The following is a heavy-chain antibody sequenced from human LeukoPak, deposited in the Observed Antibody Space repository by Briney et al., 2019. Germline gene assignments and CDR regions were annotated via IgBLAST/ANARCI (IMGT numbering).Heavy chain of an antibody. J-gene: IGHJ5*02. Sequence: GGSLRLSCAASGFIFSSYVMHWVRQAPGKGLEWVAVISFDGSSKFYADSVKDRFTISRDNSKNTLYLQMNSLRPEDTAVYYCARDPRYCSGATCYLWYNWFDPWGQGTLVTVSS. CDR3: ARDPRYCSGATCYLWYNWFDP. D-gene: IGHD2-2*01. CDR2: ISFDGSSK. V-gene: IGHV3-30-3*01. CDR1: GFIFSSYV.